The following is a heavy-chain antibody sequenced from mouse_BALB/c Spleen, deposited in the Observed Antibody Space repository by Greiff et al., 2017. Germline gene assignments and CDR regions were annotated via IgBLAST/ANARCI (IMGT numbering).Heavy chain of an antibody. Sequence: EVMLVESGGGLVKPGGSLKLSCAASGFAFSSYDMSWVRQTPEKRLEWVAYISSGGGSTYYPDTVKGRFTISRDNAKNTLYLQMSSLKSEDTAMYYCARHLAGHWGQGTLVTVSA. CDR2: ISSGGGST. D-gene: IGHD6-1*01. J-gene: IGHJ3*01. CDR3: ARHLAGH. CDR1: GFAFSSYD. V-gene: IGHV5-12-1*01.